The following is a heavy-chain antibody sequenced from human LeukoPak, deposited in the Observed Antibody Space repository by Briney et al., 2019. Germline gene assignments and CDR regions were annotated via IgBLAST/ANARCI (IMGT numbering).Heavy chain of an antibody. Sequence: PGGCLRLSCAASGFTFSDCTMHWVRQAPGKGLEWVAVISYDGSNKYYADSVKGRFAISRDNSKNTLYLQMNSLRAEDTAVYYCAKDIVQLPNWFDPWGQGTLVTVSS. V-gene: IGHV3-30*09. CDR2: ISYDGSNK. D-gene: IGHD2-2*01. CDR3: AKDIVQLPNWFDP. J-gene: IGHJ5*02. CDR1: GFTFSDCT.